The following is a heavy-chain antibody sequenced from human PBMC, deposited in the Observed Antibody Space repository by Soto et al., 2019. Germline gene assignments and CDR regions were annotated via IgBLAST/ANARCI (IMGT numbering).Heavy chain of an antibody. CDR1: GVSLTSGTYY. CDR3: ASKEDFFDY. CDR2: ILYSGST. J-gene: IGHJ4*02. Sequence: SETLSLTCSVSGVSLTSGTYYWIWIRQHPGKGLEWIGYILYSGSTDYNPSLKSRVNISVDTSKNQFSLKLSSVTAADTAVYYCASKEDFFDYWGQGTLGTASS. V-gene: IGHV4-31*03.